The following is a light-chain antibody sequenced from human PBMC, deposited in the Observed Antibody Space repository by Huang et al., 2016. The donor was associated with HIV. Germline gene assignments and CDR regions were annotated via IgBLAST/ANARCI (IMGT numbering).Light chain of an antibody. Sequence: IQLTQSPSSLSASVGDRVTITCRASQGISSYLAWYQQKPGKAPKLLIHAASTLKSGVPSRCSGSGSGTDFTLTISSLQPEDSATYYCQQLNSYPITFGQGTRLEIK. J-gene: IGKJ5*01. CDR1: QGISSY. V-gene: IGKV1-9*01. CDR2: AAS. CDR3: QQLNSYPIT.